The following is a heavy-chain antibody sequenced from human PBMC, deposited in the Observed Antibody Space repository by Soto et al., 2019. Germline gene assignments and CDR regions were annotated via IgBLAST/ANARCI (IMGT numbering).Heavy chain of an antibody. J-gene: IGHJ4*02. CDR3: VTDRAR. Sequence: LRLSCTASGFTFNNYWMHWVRQAPGKGLEWVGRIKRQTDGGTTDYASPVRGRFSISRDDSKNMLYLQMNSLKTEDTGVYYCVTDRARGGPGTLVTVSS. D-gene: IGHD3-10*01. CDR2: IKRQTDGGTT. CDR1: GFTFNNYW. V-gene: IGHV3-15*07.